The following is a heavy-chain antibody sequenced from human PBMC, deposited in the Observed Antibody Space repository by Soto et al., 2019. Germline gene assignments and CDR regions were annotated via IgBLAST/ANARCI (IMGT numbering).Heavy chain of an antibody. Sequence: GASVKVSCKASGYTFTSYGISWVRQAPGQGLEWMGWISAYNGNTNYAQKLQGRVTMTTDTSTSTAYMELRSLRSDDTAVYYCARDGLPCYYDSSPKESDYFDYWGQGTLVTVSS. CDR3: ARDGLPCYYDSSPKESDYFDY. D-gene: IGHD3-22*01. V-gene: IGHV1-18*01. J-gene: IGHJ4*02. CDR2: ISAYNGNT. CDR1: GYTFTSYG.